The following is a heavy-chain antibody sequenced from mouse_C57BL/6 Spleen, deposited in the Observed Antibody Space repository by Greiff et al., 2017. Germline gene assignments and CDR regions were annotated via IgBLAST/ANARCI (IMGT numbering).Heavy chain of an antibody. V-gene: IGHV1-26*01. J-gene: IGHJ2*01. CDR3: ARENYSNVSPFDY. Sequence: VQLQQSGPELVKPGASVKISCKASGYTFTDYYMNWVKQSHGKSLEWIGDINPNNGGTSYNQKFKGKATLTVDKSSSTAYMELRSLTSEDSAVYYCARENYSNVSPFDYWGQGTTLTVSS. CDR1: GYTFTDYY. CDR2: INPNNGGT. D-gene: IGHD2-5*01.